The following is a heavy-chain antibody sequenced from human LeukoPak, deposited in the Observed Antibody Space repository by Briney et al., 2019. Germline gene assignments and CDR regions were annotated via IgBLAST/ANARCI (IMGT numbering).Heavy chain of an antibody. V-gene: IGHV3-15*01. CDR2: IKSKTDGGTT. D-gene: IGHD3-10*01. CDR1: GFTFSNAW. CDR3: TTDYYGSGSYFRY. J-gene: IGHJ4*02. Sequence: PGGSPRLSCAASGFTFSNAWMSWVRQAPGKGLEWVGRIKSKTDGGTTDYAAPVKGRFTISRDDSKNTLYLQMNSLKTEDTAVYYCTTDYYGSGSYFRYWGQGTLVTVSS.